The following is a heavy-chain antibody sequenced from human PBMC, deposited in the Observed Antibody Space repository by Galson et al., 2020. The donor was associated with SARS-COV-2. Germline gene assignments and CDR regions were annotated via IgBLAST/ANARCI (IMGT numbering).Heavy chain of an antibody. CDR2: ISYDGSNK. Sequence: LSLTCAASGFTFSSYGMHWVRQAPGKGLEWVAVISYDGSNKYYADSVKGRFTISRDNSKNTLYLQMNSLRAEDTAVYYCAKDRSGSYGTSWADYWGQGTLVTVSS. D-gene: IGHD1-26*01. V-gene: IGHV3-30*18. CDR3: AKDRSGSYGTSWADY. CDR1: GFTFSSYG. J-gene: IGHJ4*02.